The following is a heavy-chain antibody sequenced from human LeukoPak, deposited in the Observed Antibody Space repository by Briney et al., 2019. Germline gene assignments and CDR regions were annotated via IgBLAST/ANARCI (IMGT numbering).Heavy chain of an antibody. Sequence: GASVKVSCKASGYTFTSYYMHWVRQAPGQGLEWMGIINPSGGSTSYAQKFQGRVTMTRNTSISTAYMELSSLRSEDTAVYYCARVVGATREGYYYYYYMDVWGKGTTVTVSS. CDR1: GYTFTSYY. CDR2: INPSGGST. D-gene: IGHD1-26*01. CDR3: ARVVGATREGYYYYYYMDV. V-gene: IGHV1-46*01. J-gene: IGHJ6*03.